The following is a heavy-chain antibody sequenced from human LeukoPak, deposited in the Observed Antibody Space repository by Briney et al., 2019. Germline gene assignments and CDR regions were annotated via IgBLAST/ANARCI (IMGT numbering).Heavy chain of an antibody. J-gene: IGHJ4*02. CDR3: ARGANSGSYFSAFDY. Sequence: SVKVSCKASGGTFSSYAISWVRQAPGQGLEWMGGIIPIFGTANYAQKFQGRATITADESTSTAYMELSSLRSEDTAVYYCARGANSGSYFSAFDYWGQGTLVTVSS. CDR1: GGTFSSYA. CDR2: IIPIFGTA. D-gene: IGHD1-26*01. V-gene: IGHV1-69*13.